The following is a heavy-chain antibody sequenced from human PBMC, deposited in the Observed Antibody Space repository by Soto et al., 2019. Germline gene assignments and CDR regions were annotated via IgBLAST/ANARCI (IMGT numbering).Heavy chain of an antibody. D-gene: IGHD1-26*01. Sequence: GGSLRLSCAASGFTFSNYAMSWIRQAPGKGLELVSTIRETGNTYYADSVRGRFATSRDNSENTLYLQMSSLRAEDTAVYYCAKQQMGVIRALDYWGQGTLVTVS. CDR1: GFTFSNYA. V-gene: IGHV3-23*01. CDR2: IRETGNT. J-gene: IGHJ4*02. CDR3: AKQQMGVIRALDY.